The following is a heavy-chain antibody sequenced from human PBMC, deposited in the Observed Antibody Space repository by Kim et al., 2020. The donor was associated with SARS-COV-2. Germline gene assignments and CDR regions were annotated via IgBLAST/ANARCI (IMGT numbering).Heavy chain of an antibody. Sequence: GGSLRLSCAASGFTFSSKCMSWVRQAPGKGLEWVADIYNDGSNYYSADSVKGRFTIYRDNAKSSLYLQMNSLRVDDTALYYCVRGPEWELDADGRGTWG. J-gene: IGHJ1*01. CDR2: IYNDGSNY. CDR3: VRGPEWELDADGRGT. V-gene: IGHV3-30*03. CDR1: GFTFSSKC. D-gene: IGHD1-26*01.